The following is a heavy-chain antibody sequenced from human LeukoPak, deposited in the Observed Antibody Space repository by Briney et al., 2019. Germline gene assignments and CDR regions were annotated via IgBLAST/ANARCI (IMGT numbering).Heavy chain of an antibody. CDR2: ISSSSSYI. V-gene: IGHV3-21*01. D-gene: IGHD3-22*01. CDR1: GFTFSSYS. J-gene: IGHJ6*03. Sequence: PGGSLRLSCAASGFTFSSYSMNWVRQAPGKGLEWVSSISSSSSYIYYADSVKGRFTISRDNAKNSLYLQMNSLRAEDTAVYYCARRGSGYSRSSYYYYYMDVWGKGTTVTISS. CDR3: ARRGSGYSRSSYYYYYMDV.